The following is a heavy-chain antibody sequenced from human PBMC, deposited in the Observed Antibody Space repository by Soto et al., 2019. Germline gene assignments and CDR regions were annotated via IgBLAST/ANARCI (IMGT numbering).Heavy chain of an antibody. V-gene: IGHV3-30*04. CDR3: ARDLQAGADYVNWFAP. CDR2: IAYDGSNK. Sequence: QVQLVESGGGVVQPGRSLRLSCAASGFSISRSAMHWVRQAPGKGLEWVAVIAYDGSNKWYADSAKGRFTISRDNSKNTLYLHMSSVRGEDTAVYYCARDLQAGADYVNWFAPGGQGTLVTVSS. CDR1: GFSISRSA. D-gene: IGHD4-17*01. J-gene: IGHJ5*02.